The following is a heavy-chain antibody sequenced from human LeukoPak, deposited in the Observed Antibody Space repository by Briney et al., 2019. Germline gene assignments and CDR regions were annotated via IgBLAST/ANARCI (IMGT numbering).Heavy chain of an antibody. J-gene: IGHJ3*01. CDR1: GGSISSYY. D-gene: IGHD2-2*01. Sequence: SETLSLTCTVSGGSISSYYWSWIRQPPGKGLEWIGYIYYSGSTYDNPSLKSRVTISLDTSKNQFSLKLSSVTAADTAVYYCARVLTCSSRSVSAFDLWGQGTMVTVSS. CDR3: ARVLTCSSRSVSAFDL. CDR2: IYYSGST. V-gene: IGHV4-59*01.